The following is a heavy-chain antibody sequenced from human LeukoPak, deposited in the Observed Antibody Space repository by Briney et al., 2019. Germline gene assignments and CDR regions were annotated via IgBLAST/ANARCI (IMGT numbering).Heavy chain of an antibody. V-gene: IGHV3-21*01. CDR1: GFTFSSYS. CDR2: ISSSSSYI. Sequence: SGGSLRLSCAASGFTFSSYSMNWVRQAPGKGLEWVSSISSSSSYIYYADSVKGRFTISRDNAKNSLYLQMNSLRAEDTAVYYCARGRSGYSYGPFDYWGQGTLVTVSS. CDR3: ARGRSGYSYGPFDY. D-gene: IGHD5-18*01. J-gene: IGHJ4*01.